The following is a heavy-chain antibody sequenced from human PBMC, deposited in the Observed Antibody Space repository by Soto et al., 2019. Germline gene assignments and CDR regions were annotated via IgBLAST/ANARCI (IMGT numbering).Heavy chain of an antibody. CDR2: IYTSGST. CDR3: VRDGTKTLRDWYDP. CDR1: GGSISSYY. D-gene: IGHD1-1*01. Sequence: SETLSLTCTVSGGSISSYYWSWIRQPAGKGLEWIGRIYTSGSTNYNPSLKSRVMMSVDTSKKQFSLKLRSVTAADTAVYYCVRDGTKTLRDWYDPWGQGISVTVSS. V-gene: IGHV4-4*07. J-gene: IGHJ5*02.